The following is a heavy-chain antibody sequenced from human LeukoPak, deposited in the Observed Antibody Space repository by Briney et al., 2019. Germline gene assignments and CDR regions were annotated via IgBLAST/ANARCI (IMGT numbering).Heavy chain of an antibody. J-gene: IGHJ4*02. V-gene: IGHV3-53*01. CDR1: GFTVSSTL. D-gene: IGHD2-8*01. CDR3: AKDMLSVRMWLTADY. CDR2: IYSGGET. Sequence: GGSLRLSCAASGFTVSSTLMSWVRHAPGKGLEWVSLIYSGGETYYAGSVKGRFTISRDNSKNTLYLQMDSLRAEDTAVYYCAKDMLSVRMWLTADYWGQGTLVTVSS.